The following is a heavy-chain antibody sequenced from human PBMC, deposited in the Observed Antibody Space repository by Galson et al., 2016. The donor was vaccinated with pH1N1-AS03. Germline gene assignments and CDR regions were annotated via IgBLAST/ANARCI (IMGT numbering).Heavy chain of an antibody. D-gene: IGHD3-3*01. Sequence: PALVKPTQTLTLTCDFSGFSLNTNGVGVGWIRQPPGKPLEWLALIYWNSEKRYNPFLKGRPTITKDPSKNQVVRTRTNMAPGDTATYFCARKPTGSMAVTIGVVYFDLWGRGTLVAVSS. V-gene: IGHV2-5*01. CDR1: GFSLNTNGVG. CDR2: IYWNSEK. J-gene: IGHJ2*01. CDR3: ARKPTGSMAVTIGVVYFDL.